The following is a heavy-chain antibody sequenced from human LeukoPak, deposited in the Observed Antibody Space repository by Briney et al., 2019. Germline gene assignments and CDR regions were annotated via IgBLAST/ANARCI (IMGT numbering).Heavy chain of an antibody. V-gene: IGHV4-4*02. CDR2: VNLQGST. Sequence: SETLSLTCGVSGGSITSTNYWTWVRQPPGKGLEWIGEVNLQGSTNYNPSLMGRVAISVDMSENHISLQLTSVTAADTAVYHCARHWAYCSGGTCYSFDDWGQGTLVTVSS. D-gene: IGHD2-15*01. CDR1: GGSITSTNY. CDR3: ARHWAYCSGGTCYSFDD. J-gene: IGHJ4*02.